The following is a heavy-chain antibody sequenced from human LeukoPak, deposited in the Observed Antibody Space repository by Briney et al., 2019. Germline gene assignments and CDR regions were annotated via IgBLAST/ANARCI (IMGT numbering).Heavy chain of an antibody. Sequence: GGSLRLSCAASGFTFSSYAMSWVRRTPGKGLEWVSGITGRSGHTYYADSVKGRFTISRDNSKNTLYLQMNSLRAEDTAVYYCAKDVVDIVATIFGESDAFDIWGQGTMVTVSS. CDR3: AKDVVDIVATIFGESDAFDI. D-gene: IGHD5-12*01. V-gene: IGHV3-23*01. CDR1: GFTFSSYA. J-gene: IGHJ3*02. CDR2: ITGRSGHT.